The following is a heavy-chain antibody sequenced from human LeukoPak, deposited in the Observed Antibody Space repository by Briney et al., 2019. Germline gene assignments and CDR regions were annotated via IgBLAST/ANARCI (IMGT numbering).Heavy chain of an antibody. D-gene: IGHD6-19*01. CDR3: AKDHSSVLQGDDC. V-gene: IGHV3-30*18. CDR1: GFTFSSYG. Sequence: GGSLRLSCAASGFTFSSYGMHWVRQAPGKGLEWVAVISYDGSNKYYADSVKGRFTISRDNSKNTLYLQMNSLRAEDTAVYYCAKDHSSVLQGDDCWGQGTLVTVSS. CDR2: ISYDGSNK. J-gene: IGHJ4*02.